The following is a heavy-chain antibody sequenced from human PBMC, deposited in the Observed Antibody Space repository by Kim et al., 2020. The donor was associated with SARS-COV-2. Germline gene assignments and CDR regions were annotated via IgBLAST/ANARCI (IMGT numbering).Heavy chain of an antibody. CDR3: ARDRYNWNDGWFDP. J-gene: IGHJ5*02. D-gene: IGHD1-1*01. V-gene: IGHV3-21*01. Sequence: ADSVKGRFTISRDNAKNSLYLQMNSLRAEDTAVYYCARDRYNWNDGWFDPWGQGTLVTVSS.